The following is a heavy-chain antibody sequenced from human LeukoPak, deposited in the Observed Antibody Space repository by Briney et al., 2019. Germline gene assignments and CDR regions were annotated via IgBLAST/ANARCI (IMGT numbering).Heavy chain of an antibody. CDR2: IYTSGST. J-gene: IGHJ2*01. V-gene: IGHV4-4*07. D-gene: IGHD3-10*01. Sequence: SETLSLTCTVSGGSISSYYWSWIRQPAGKGLEWIGRIYTSGSTNYNPSLKSRVTMSVDTSKNQFSLKLSSVTAADTAVYYCASGPISGSLKPYWYFDLWGRGTLVTVSS. CDR1: GGSISSYY. CDR3: ASGPISGSLKPYWYFDL.